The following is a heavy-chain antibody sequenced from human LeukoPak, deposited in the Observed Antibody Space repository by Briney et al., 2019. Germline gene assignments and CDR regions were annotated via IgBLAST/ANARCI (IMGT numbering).Heavy chain of an antibody. CDR1: GFPFSTLG. V-gene: IGHV3-64D*06. J-gene: IGHJ4*01. CDR2: IGSDGDGT. Sequence: GGSLRLSCSASGFPFSTLGMHWVRQAPGKGLEHVSTIGSDGDGTYYADSVKDRFIISRDNSKNAVYLQMSSLRPEDTAAYYCVSPVFINFWGQGTLVTVSS. D-gene: IGHD1-14*01. CDR3: VSPVFINF.